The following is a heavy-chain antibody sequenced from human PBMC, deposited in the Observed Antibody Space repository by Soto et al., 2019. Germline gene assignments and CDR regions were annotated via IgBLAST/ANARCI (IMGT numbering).Heavy chain of an antibody. CDR1: GFMFSSYT. CDR2: VSFRGDI. Sequence: GSLRLSCTASGFMFSSYTMNWVRQAPGKGLEWVSSVSFRGDIYYADSLEGRFTISRDDAKNSLYLQMNSLRAEDTAVYHCARGCSSASCYYYWGQGTLVTVSS. D-gene: IGHD2-2*01. J-gene: IGHJ4*02. CDR3: ARGCSSASCYYY. V-gene: IGHV3-21*01.